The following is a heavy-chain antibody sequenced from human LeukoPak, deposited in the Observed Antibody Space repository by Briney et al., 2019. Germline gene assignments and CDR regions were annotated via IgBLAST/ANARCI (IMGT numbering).Heavy chain of an antibody. Sequence: GESLNISCKGSGYSFTNYWIGWVRQMPGKGLEWMGIIYPGDSDTRNSPSFQGQVTISADKSISTAYLQWSSLKASDTAMYYCASRIGYSSGWPPDAFDIWGQGTKVTVSS. CDR1: GYSFTNYW. CDR3: ASRIGYSSGWPPDAFDI. CDR2: IYPGDSDT. D-gene: IGHD6-19*01. J-gene: IGHJ3*02. V-gene: IGHV5-51*01.